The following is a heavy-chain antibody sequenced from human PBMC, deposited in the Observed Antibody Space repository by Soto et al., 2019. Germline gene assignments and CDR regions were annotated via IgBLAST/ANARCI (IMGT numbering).Heavy chain of an antibody. Sequence: SETLSLTCTVSGGYISSSSYYWGWIRQPPGKGLEWIGEINHSGSTNYNPSLKSRVTISVDTSKNQFSLKLTSVTAADTAVYYCARDKITGLFDYWGQGTLVTVSS. CDR2: INHSGST. CDR1: GGYISSSSYY. D-gene: IGHD2-8*02. V-gene: IGHV4-39*07. J-gene: IGHJ4*02. CDR3: ARDKITGLFDY.